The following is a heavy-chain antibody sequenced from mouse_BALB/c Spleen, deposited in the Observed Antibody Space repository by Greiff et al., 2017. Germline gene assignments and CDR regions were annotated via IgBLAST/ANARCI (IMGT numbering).Heavy chain of an antibody. V-gene: IGHV1-26*01. Sequence: EVQLQQSGPELVKPGASVKISCKASGYSFTGYYMHWVKQSHVKSLEWIGRINPYNGATSYNQNFKDKASLTVDKSSSTAYMELHSLTSEDSAVYYCARGKVGRYEGDYWGQGTTLTVSS. CDR3: ARGKVGRYEGDY. D-gene: IGHD2-14*01. CDR1: GYSFTGYY. CDR2: INPYNGAT. J-gene: IGHJ2*01.